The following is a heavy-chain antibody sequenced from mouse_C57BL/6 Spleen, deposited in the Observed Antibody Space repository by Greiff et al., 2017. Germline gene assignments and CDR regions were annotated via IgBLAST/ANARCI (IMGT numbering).Heavy chain of an antibody. V-gene: IGHV1-50*01. CDR2: IDPSDSYT. CDR1: GYTFTSYW. CDR3: ARKSSYNFDY. D-gene: IGHD1-1*01. Sequence: VQLQQPGAELVKPGASVKLSCKASGYTFTSYWMQWVKQRPGQGLEWIGEIDPSDSYTNYNQKFKGKATLTVDTSSSTAYMQLSSLTSEDSAVYYCARKSSYNFDYWGQGTTLTVSS. J-gene: IGHJ2*01.